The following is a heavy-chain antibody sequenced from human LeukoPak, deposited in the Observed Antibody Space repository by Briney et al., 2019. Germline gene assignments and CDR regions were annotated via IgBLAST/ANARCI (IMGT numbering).Heavy chain of an antibody. CDR3: ARDLTGTTYFDY. Sequence: GGSPRLSCAASGFTFSSYGMHGVRQAPGKGLEWVAVIWYDGSNKYYADSVKGRFTISRDNSKNTLYLQMNSLRAEDTAVYYCARDLTGTTYFDYWGQGTLVTVSS. CDR2: IWYDGSNK. CDR1: GFTFSSYG. D-gene: IGHD1-7*01. J-gene: IGHJ4*02. V-gene: IGHV3-33*01.